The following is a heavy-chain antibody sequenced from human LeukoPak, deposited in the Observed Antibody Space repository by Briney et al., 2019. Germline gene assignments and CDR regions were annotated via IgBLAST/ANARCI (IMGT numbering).Heavy chain of an antibody. V-gene: IGHV4-39*07. CDR2: IYYSGST. D-gene: IGHD6-13*01. J-gene: IGHJ3*02. Sequence: PSETLSLTCTVSGGSISSSSYYWGWIRQPPGKGLEWIGSIYYSGSTYYNPSLKSRVTISVDTSKNQFSLKLSSVTAADTAVYYCARAGDGSLDAFDIWGQGTMVTVSS. CDR1: GGSISSSSYY. CDR3: ARAGDGSLDAFDI.